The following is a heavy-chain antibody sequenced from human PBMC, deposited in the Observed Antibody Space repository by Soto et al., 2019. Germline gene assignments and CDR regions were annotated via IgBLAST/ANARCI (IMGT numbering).Heavy chain of an antibody. CDR1: GFIFSDYE. D-gene: IGHD2-15*01. CDR2: ISDGGTTI. J-gene: IGHJ3*01. V-gene: IGHV3-48*03. Sequence: EAELVESGGGLVQPGGSLTLSCAASGFIFSDYEVDWVRQAPGRGPEWISYISDGGTTIYYAASVKGRFTISRDDAKKXXXXXXXXXXXXXXXXXXXXXXXXTXXTCFDAFDLWGQGTVVTVSS. CDR3: XXXXXTXXTCFDAFDL.